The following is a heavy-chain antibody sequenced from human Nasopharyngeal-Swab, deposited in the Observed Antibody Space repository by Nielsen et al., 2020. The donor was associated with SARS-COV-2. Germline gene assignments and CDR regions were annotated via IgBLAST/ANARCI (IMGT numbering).Heavy chain of an antibody. Sequence: GGSLRLSCAASGFTFSIYSMNWVRQAPGKGLEWVAYISSSSSTIYYADSVKGRFTISRDNAKNSLYLQMNSLRAEDTAVYYCASVREHIVVVTAIYDYWGQGTLVTVSS. CDR2: ISSSSSTI. V-gene: IGHV3-48*01. D-gene: IGHD2-21*02. J-gene: IGHJ4*02. CDR3: ASVREHIVVVTAIYDY. CDR1: GFTFSIYS.